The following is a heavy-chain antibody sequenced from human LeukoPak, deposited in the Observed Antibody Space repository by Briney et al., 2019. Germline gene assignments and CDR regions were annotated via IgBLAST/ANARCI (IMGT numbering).Heavy chain of an antibody. CDR1: GGSISSYY. Sequence: SETLSLTCTVSGGSISSYYWSWIRQPAGQGLEWIGRIYTSGSTNYNPSLKSRVTMSVDTSKNQFSLKLSSVTAADTAVYYCARDPRGGFGDFEFWFDPWGQGTLVTVSS. V-gene: IGHV4-4*07. J-gene: IGHJ5*02. CDR3: ARDPRGGFGDFEFWFDP. D-gene: IGHD3-10*01. CDR2: IYTSGST.